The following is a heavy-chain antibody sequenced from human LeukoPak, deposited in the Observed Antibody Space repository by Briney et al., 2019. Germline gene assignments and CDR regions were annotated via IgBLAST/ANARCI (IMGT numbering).Heavy chain of an antibody. D-gene: IGHD6-6*01. CDR2: MNAYNGNT. Sequence: ASVKVSCKASGYTFTSYGISWVRQAPGHGLEWMGWMNAYNGNTNYAQKLQGRVTMTTDTSTSTAYMELRSLRSDDTAVYYCARDLGAARPNWFVPWGEGTLVTVSS. CDR1: GYTFTSYG. CDR3: ARDLGAARPNWFVP. J-gene: IGHJ5*02. V-gene: IGHV1-18*01.